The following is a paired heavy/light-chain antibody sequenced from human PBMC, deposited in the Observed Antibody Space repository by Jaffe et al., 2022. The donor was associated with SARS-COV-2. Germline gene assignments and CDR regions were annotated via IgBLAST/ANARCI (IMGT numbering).Light chain of an antibody. CDR3: SSYTSSTTVM. Sequence: QSALTQPASVSGSPGQSITISCTGTSSDVGRYHYVSWYQQHPGKAPKLMIFDVSDRPSGVSNRFSGSKSGNTASLTISGLQAEDEADYYCSSYTSSTTVMFGGGTKLTVL. CDR2: DVS. CDR1: SSDVGRYHY. V-gene: IGLV2-14*03. J-gene: IGLJ3*02.
Heavy chain of an antibody. CDR1: GFTFSSHG. Sequence: EVQLLESGGGLVQPGGSLRLSCAASGFTFSSHGMSWVRQAPGKGLEWVSSISSSGGSTYYADSVKGRFTISRDNSKNTLYLQMNSLRADDTAVYYCAKDAAYGLGSYFDYWGQGTPVTVSS. CDR3: AKDAAYGLGSYFDY. CDR2: ISSSGGST. V-gene: IGHV3-23*01. J-gene: IGHJ4*02. D-gene: IGHD3-10*01.